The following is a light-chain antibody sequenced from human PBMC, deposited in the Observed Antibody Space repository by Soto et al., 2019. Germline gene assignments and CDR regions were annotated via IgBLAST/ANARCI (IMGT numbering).Light chain of an antibody. CDR3: QQANSFPIT. Sequence: DIQMTQSPSTLSASVGDRVTITCRASQSISSWLAWYQQKTGKAPKLLSYAASSLQSGVPLRFSGSGSGTDFTLTISSLQPEYFATYYCQQANSFPITFGQGTRLEIK. J-gene: IGKJ5*01. CDR1: QSISSW. CDR2: AAS. V-gene: IGKV1-12*01.